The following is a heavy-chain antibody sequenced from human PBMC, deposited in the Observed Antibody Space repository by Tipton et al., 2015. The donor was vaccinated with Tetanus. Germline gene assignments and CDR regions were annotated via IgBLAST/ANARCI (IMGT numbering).Heavy chain of an antibody. Sequence: SLRLSCAASGFTSESHYMHWVRQTPGKGLVWISRINPDGRRTNYADSVKGRFTISRDHAKNTVYLQMNSLRDEDTAVYYCARDFSYYFDSKSGFDYWGQGTLVTVSS. J-gene: IGHJ4*02. D-gene: IGHD3-22*01. CDR1: GFTSESHY. CDR3: ARDFSYYFDSKSGFDY. CDR2: INPDGRRT. V-gene: IGHV3-74*01.